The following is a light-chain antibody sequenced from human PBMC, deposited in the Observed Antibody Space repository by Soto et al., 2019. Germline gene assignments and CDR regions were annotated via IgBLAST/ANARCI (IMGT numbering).Light chain of an antibody. Sequence: EVLLTHSPVTLSISPGERSTLSCRPSQSFLGLVAWCQRKPGQAPRLLIYGASTRATGIPTRFSGSGSGTEFTLTISSLQSDDFAVYYCQQYSNWPPITFGQGTRLEIK. J-gene: IGKJ5*01. CDR2: GAS. CDR1: QSFLGL. V-gene: IGKV3-15*01. CDR3: QQYSNWPPIT.